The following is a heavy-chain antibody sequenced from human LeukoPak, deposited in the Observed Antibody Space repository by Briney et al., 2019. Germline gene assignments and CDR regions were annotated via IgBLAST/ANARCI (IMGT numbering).Heavy chain of an antibody. CDR3: ARQSDGGNWIDY. V-gene: IGHV4-31*03. D-gene: IGHD4-23*01. J-gene: IGHJ4*02. CDR1: GRSISSGGYY. CDR2: IYYSGST. Sequence: KASETLSLTCTVSGRSISSGGYYWRWIRQHPGKGLEWIGYIYYSGSTYYNPSLKSRVTISVDTSKNQFSLKLSSVTAADTAVYYCARQSDGGNWIDYWGQGTLVTVSS.